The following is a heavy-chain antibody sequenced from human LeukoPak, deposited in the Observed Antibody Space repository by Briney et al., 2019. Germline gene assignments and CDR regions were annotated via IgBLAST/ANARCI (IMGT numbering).Heavy chain of an antibody. D-gene: IGHD4-17*01. CDR2: ISGSGGST. J-gene: IGHJ5*02. Sequence: GGSLRLSCAASGFTFSSYAMSWVRQAPGKGLEWVSAISGSGGSTYYADSVKGRFTISRDNSKNTLYLQMNSLRAEDTAVYYCAKDPSQYRPYGDYNWFDPWGQGTLVTVSS. V-gene: IGHV3-23*01. CDR3: AKDPSQYRPYGDYNWFDP. CDR1: GFTFSSYA.